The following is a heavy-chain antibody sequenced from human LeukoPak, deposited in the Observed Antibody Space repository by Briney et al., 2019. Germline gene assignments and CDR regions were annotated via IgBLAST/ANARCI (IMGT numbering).Heavy chain of an antibody. V-gene: IGHV3-7*01. J-gene: IGHJ4*02. CDR1: GFTFSSYW. Sequence: GGSLRLSCAASGFTFSSYWMSWVRQAPGKGLEWVANIKQDGSEKYYVDSVKGRFTISRDNAKNSLYLQMNSLRAEDTAVYYCARSIVVVPAAMGYWGQGTLVTVSS. D-gene: IGHD2-2*01. CDR3: ARSIVVVPAAMGY. CDR2: IKQDGSEK.